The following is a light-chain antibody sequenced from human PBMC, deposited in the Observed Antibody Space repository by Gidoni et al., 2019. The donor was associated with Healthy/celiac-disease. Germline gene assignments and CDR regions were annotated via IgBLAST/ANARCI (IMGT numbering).Light chain of an antibody. CDR2: DAS. V-gene: IGKV3-11*01. CDR1: QSVSSY. J-gene: IGKJ5*01. Sequence: EIVLTQSPATLSLSPGERATLSCRASQSVSSYLAWYQQKPGQAPRLLIYDASNRATGIPARFSGSGSGTDFTLTISSLEPEDFAVYYCQQRSNRITFXQXTRLEIK. CDR3: QQRSNRIT.